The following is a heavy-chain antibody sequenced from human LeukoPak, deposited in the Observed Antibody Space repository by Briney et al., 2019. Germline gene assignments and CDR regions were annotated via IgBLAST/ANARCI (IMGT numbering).Heavy chain of an antibody. D-gene: IGHD6-6*01. CDR2: ISAYNGNT. Sequence: ASGRVSCKASGYTFKTYGLSWVRQAPGQRLEWMGWISAYNGNTNYAQKFQGRVTMTTDTSTTTAYMELRSLRADDTAVYYCARDRIAVRPNWFDAWGQGTLVTVSS. J-gene: IGHJ5*02. V-gene: IGHV1-18*01. CDR1: GYTFKTYG. CDR3: ARDRIAVRPNWFDA.